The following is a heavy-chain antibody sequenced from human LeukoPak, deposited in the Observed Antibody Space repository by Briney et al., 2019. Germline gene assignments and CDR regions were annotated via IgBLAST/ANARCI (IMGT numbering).Heavy chain of an antibody. CDR1: GFTFNSYS. J-gene: IGHJ4*02. V-gene: IGHV3-48*02. CDR3: ARDPEAGGFDY. CDR2: IDTSSSTI. Sequence: GGSLRLSCAASGFTFNSYSMNWVRQAPGKGLEWVSYIDTSSSTILYADSAKGRFTISRDYAKNLLFLQMNSLRDEDTAVYYCARDPEAGGFDYWGQGTLVTVSS. D-gene: IGHD1-26*01.